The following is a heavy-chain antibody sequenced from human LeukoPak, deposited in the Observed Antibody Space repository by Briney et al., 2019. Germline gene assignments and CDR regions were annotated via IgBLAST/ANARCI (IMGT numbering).Heavy chain of an antibody. V-gene: IGHV3-30-3*01. CDR1: GFTFSNYV. Sequence: PGGSLRLSCAASGFTFSNYVMHWVRQAPGKGLEWVGDIAYDGSNKYYADSVKGRFTISRDNPKNTLYLQMNSLRAEDTAVYYCARAYCSSYNCKWDYWGQGTPVTVSS. J-gene: IGHJ4*02. CDR2: IAYDGSNK. D-gene: IGHD2-2*01. CDR3: ARAYCSSYNCKWDY.